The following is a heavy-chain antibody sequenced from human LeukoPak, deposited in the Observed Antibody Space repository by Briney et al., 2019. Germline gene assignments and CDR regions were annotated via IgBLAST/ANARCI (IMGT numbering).Heavy chain of an antibody. CDR2: ISSSSSYI. J-gene: IGHJ3*02. CDR3: ARERVSPGWAAQVDLWSGYWIHDAFDI. CDR1: GFTFSSYS. D-gene: IGHD3-3*01. V-gene: IGHV3-21*01. Sequence: GGSLRLSCAASGFTFSSYSMNWVRQAPGKGLEWVSSISSSSSYIYYADSVKGRFTISRDNAKNSLYLQMNSLRAEDTAVYYCARERVSPGWAAQVDLWSGYWIHDAFDIWGQGTMVTVSS.